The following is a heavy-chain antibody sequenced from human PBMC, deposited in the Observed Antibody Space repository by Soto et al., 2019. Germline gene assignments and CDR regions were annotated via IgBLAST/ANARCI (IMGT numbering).Heavy chain of an antibody. CDR1: GFTFSNYW. Sequence: GGSLRLSCAASGFTFSNYWMSWVRQAPGKGPAWVANIKLDGSEKYYVDSVEGRFTISRDNAKNLLYLQMNNLRVEDTAVYYCARDHRIEVATNFDYWGQGTLVTVSS. CDR2: IKLDGSEK. CDR3: ARDHRIEVATNFDY. V-gene: IGHV3-7*03. J-gene: IGHJ4*02. D-gene: IGHD2-21*01.